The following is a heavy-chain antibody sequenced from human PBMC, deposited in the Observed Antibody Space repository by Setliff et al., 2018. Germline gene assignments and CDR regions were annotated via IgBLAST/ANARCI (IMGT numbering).Heavy chain of an antibody. Sequence: KPSETLSLTCSVSGDSMSGASIWSWIRQPPGRGLEFMGYVFPNGASTYDPSFKSRLTISLDTSKNQFSLKLTSVTAADTAFYFCAKGGTYRYFDFWGQGTLVTVSS. J-gene: IGHJ4*02. CDR3: AKGGTYRYFDF. CDR2: VFPNGAS. D-gene: IGHD1-1*01. CDR1: GDSMSGAS. V-gene: IGHV4-59*01.